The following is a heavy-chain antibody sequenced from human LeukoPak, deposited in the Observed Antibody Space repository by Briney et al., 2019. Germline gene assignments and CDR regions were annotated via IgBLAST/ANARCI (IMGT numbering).Heavy chain of an antibody. CDR1: GGSISSSSYY. J-gene: IGHJ6*03. CDR2: IYYSGST. V-gene: IGHV4-39*07. Sequence: PSETLSLTCTVSGGSISSSSYYWGWIRQPPGKGLEWIGSIYYSGSTYYNPSLKSRVTISVDTSKNQFSLKLSSVTAADTAVYYCARDSWTYYYDSSGPNPYYYYYYMDVWGKGTTVTISS. CDR3: ARDSWTYYYDSSGPNPYYYYYYMDV. D-gene: IGHD3-22*01.